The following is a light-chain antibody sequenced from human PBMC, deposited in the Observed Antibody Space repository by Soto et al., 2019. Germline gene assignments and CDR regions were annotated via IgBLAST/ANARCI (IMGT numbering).Light chain of an antibody. V-gene: IGKV3-15*01. CDR2: GAS. CDR3: QQYNNWPLT. Sequence: EIVMTQSPATLSVSPGERATLSCRASQSVSSNLAWYQQKPGQAPRLLIYGASTGATGSPARFSGSGSGTEFTLNISSLQSEDFAVYYCQQYNNWPLTFGGGNKVDIK. J-gene: IGKJ4*01. CDR1: QSVSSN.